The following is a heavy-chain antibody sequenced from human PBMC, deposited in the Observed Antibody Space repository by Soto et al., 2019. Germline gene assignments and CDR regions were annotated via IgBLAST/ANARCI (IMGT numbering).Heavy chain of an antibody. CDR3: ARDGVAVAGAFDY. J-gene: IGHJ4*02. CDR2: INPSGGTT. D-gene: IGHD6-19*01. V-gene: IGHV1-46*01. Sequence: ASVKVSCKALGYTFTRYYIHWMRQAPGQGLEWMGVINPSGGTTTYSQKFQGRVTITRDTSTSTAYMELRSLRSDDTAVYYCARDGVAVAGAFDYWGQGTLVTVSS. CDR1: GYTFTRYY.